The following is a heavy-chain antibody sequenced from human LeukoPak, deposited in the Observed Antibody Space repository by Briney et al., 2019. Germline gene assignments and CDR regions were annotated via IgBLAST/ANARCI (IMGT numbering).Heavy chain of an antibody. CDR1: GFTFSTYW. J-gene: IGHJ4*02. V-gene: IGHV3-7*01. CDR3: ARDVVGSLDY. Sequence: GGSLRLSCAASGFTFSTYWMAWVRQAPGEGLEGVANIKGDDSARHQADSVKGRFTISRDNAQNSVYLQMSSLRGEDTAIYYCARDVVGSLDYWGQGTLVTVSS. D-gene: IGHD1-26*01. CDR2: IKGDDSAR.